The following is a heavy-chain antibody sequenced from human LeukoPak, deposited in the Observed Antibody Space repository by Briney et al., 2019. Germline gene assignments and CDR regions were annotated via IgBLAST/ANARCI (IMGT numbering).Heavy chain of an antibody. V-gene: IGHV3-23*01. CDR3: AKGSHYDILTGFRYGAFDI. CDR1: GFTFSSYA. Sequence: GGSLRLSCAASGFTFSSYAMSWVRQAPGKGLEWVSAISGSGGSTYYADSVKGRFTISRDNSKNTLYLQMNSLRAEDTAVYYCAKGSHYDILTGFRYGAFDIWGQGTMVTVSS. CDR2: ISGSGGST. D-gene: IGHD3-9*01. J-gene: IGHJ3*02.